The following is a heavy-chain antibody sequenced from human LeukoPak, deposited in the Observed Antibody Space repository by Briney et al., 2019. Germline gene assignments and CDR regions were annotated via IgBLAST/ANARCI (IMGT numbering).Heavy chain of an antibody. D-gene: IGHD7-27*01. CDR2: IYYSGST. V-gene: IGHV4-31*03. Sequence: PSQTLSLTCTVSGGSISSGGYYWSWIRQHPGKGLEWIGYIYYSGSTYYNPSLKSRVTLSVDTSKNQFSLKLSSVTAADTAVYYCARDSWGPYYYYGMDVWGQGTTVTVSS. CDR1: GGSISSGGYY. J-gene: IGHJ6*02. CDR3: ARDSWGPYYYYGMDV.